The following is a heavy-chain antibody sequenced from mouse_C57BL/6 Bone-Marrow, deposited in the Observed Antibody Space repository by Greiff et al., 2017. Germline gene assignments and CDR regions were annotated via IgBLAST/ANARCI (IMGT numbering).Heavy chain of an antibody. J-gene: IGHJ3*01. Sequence: EVKVEESGGDLVKPGGSLKLSCAASGFTFSSYGMSWVRQTPDKRLEWVATISSGGSYTYYPDSVKGRFTISRDNAKITLYLQMSSLKSEDTATYYWARRAAQATSWFAYWGQGALVTVSA. CDR1: GFTFSSYG. CDR2: ISSGGSYT. CDR3: ARRAAQATSWFAY. D-gene: IGHD3-2*02. V-gene: IGHV5-6*02.